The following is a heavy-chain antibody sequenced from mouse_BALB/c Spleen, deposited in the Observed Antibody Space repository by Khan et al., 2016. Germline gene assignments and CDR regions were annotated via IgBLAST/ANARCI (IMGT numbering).Heavy chain of an antibody. CDR2: INTETGEL. CDR1: GYTFTDYS. V-gene: IGHV9-2-1*01. J-gene: IGHJ4*01. D-gene: IGHD2-1*01. CDR3: ARRYDNNVSAMDY. Sequence: QIQLVQSGPELKKPGETVKISCKASGYTFTDYSMHWVKQAPGKGLKWMGWINTETGELTYAADFKGRFAFSSETSASTAYLQIINRNNEDTATCFCARRYDNNVSAMDYRAQRTSVTVSS.